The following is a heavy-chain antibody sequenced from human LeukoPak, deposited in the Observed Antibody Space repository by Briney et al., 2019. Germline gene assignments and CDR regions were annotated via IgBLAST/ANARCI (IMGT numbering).Heavy chain of an antibody. V-gene: IGHV1-2*02. CDR2: INPNSGGT. D-gene: IGHD3-22*01. J-gene: IGHJ4*02. CDR3: ARGLYYYDSSGYSHFDY. CDR1: GYTFTGYY. Sequence: AAVKVSCMASGYTFTGYYMHWVRQAPGQGPEWMGWINPNSGGTNYAQKLQGRVTMTRDTSISTAYMELSRLRSDDTAVYYCARGLYYYDSSGYSHFDYWGQGTLVTVSS.